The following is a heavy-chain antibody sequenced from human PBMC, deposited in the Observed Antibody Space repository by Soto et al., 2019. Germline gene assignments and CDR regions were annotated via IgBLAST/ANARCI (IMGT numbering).Heavy chain of an antibody. Sequence: EVQLLESGGGLVQPGGSLRLSCAASGFSFTTYAMNWVRQAPGKGLDWVSAVRNGDSKTFYADSVRGRFTISRDNSKNTVYLQMSSLRAEDTALYYCANVIAAAGNYYFDYWGQGTLVTVSS. D-gene: IGHD6-13*01. CDR1: GFSFTTYA. J-gene: IGHJ4*02. CDR3: ANVIAAAGNYYFDY. V-gene: IGHV3-23*01. CDR2: VRNGDSKT.